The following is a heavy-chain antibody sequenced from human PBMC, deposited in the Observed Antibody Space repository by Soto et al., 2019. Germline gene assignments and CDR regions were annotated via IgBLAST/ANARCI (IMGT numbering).Heavy chain of an antibody. D-gene: IGHD6-19*01. CDR2: IDWDDDK. Sequence: SGPTLVNPTQTLTLTCTFSGSSLSTSGLCVSWIRQPPGKALEWLARIDWDDDKFYSTSLKTRLTISKDTSKNQVVLTMTNMNPVDTATYYCARMSYNSVSLAIGYWGQGTLVTVSS. J-gene: IGHJ4*02. CDR1: GSSLSTSGLC. CDR3: ARMSYNSVSLAIGY. V-gene: IGHV2-70*17.